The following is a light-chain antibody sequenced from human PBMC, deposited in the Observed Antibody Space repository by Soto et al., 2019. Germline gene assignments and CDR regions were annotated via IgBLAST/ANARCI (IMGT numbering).Light chain of an antibody. CDR1: QDISKN. CDR3: QQYDNLLPIT. V-gene: IGKV1-33*01. Sequence: IQMTQSPSSLSASVGDRVTITCQASQDISKNLNWYQQKPGKAPKVLIYDASSLQTGVPSRFSGSGSATHFTFTISSLQPEDVATYDGQQYDNLLPITFGQGTRLEIK. J-gene: IGKJ5*01. CDR2: DAS.